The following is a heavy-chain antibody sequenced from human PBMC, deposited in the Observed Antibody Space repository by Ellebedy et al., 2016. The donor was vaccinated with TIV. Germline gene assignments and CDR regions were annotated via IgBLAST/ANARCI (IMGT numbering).Heavy chain of an antibody. J-gene: IGHJ4*02. CDR2: ISWNSGSI. CDR3: ARDWAADY. Sequence: SLKISCAASGFTFDDYGMHWVRQAPGKGLEWVSGISWNSGSIGYADSVKGRFTISRDNAKNSLYLQMNSLRAEDTAVYYCARDWAADYWGRGTLVTVSS. CDR1: GFTFDDYG. V-gene: IGHV3-9*01.